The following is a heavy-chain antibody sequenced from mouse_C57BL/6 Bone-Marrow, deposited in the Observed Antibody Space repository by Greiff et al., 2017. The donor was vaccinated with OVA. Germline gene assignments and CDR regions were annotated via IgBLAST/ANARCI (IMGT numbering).Heavy chain of an antibody. V-gene: IGHV1-55*01. CDR2: IYPGSGST. J-gene: IGHJ4*01. D-gene: IGHD2-5*01. Sequence: QVQLQQPGAELVKPGASVKMSCKASGYTFTSYWITWVKQRPGQGLEWIGDIYPGSGSTNYNEKFKSKATLTVDTSSSTAYMQLSSLTSEDSAVYDGERGNSNYDYYAMDYWGQGTSVTVSS. CDR3: ERGNSNYDYYAMDY. CDR1: GYTFTSYW.